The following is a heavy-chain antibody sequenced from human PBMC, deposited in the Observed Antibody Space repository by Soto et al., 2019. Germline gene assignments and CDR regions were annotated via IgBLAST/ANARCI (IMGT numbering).Heavy chain of an antibody. CDR2: IYPGDSDT. CDR3: VRDLGSSDLDP. CDR1: GYSFSTYW. D-gene: IGHD6-13*01. V-gene: IGHV5-51*01. J-gene: IGHJ5*02. Sequence: PGESLKISCKASGYSFSTYWIAWVRQMPGKGLEWMGIIYPGDSDTRYSPSFQGQVTISADKSISTAYLQWSSLKASDTAMYYCVRDLGSSDLDPWGQGTLVTVPS.